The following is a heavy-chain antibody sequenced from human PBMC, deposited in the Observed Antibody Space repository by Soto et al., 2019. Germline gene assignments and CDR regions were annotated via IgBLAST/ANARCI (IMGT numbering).Heavy chain of an antibody. V-gene: IGHV4-59*08. CDR2: IYYSGST. Sequence: QVQLQESGPGLVKPSETLSLTCTVSGGSISSYYWSWIRQPPGKGLEWIGYIYYSGSTNYNPSLNMQVTISIDRSKNQFSLKLSSVTAADTAVYYCASRYGVYFDYWGQGTLVTVSS. CDR1: GGSISSYY. J-gene: IGHJ4*02. D-gene: IGHD4-17*01. CDR3: ASRYGVYFDY.